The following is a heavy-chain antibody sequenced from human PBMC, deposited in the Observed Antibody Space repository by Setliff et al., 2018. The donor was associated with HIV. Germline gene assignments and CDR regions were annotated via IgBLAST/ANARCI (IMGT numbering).Heavy chain of an antibody. CDR3: ARRRGQKATGWYYFDF. CDR2: VYTSGST. V-gene: IGHV4-61*09. Sequence: TLSLTCTVSGGSISSGSYYWSWIRQPAGKGLEWIGHVYTSGSTDYNPSLNSRLTISVDTSKNQFSLKLTSVTAGDSALYYCARRRGQKATGWYYFDFWGQGTTVTVSS. CDR1: GGSISSGSYY. J-gene: IGHJ4*03. D-gene: IGHD6-19*01.